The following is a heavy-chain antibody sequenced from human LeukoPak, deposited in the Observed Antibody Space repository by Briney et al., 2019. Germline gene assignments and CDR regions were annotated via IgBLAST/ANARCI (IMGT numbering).Heavy chain of an antibody. CDR3: GRGGLPDIVVVVAAPPAY. Sequence: GGSLRLSCTGPGFDFANYAMSWVRQAPGKGLEWISSISGSGFDTYLADSVKGRFTISRDNSRNTLYPHMNSLRADDTAMYYCGRGGLPDIVVVVAAPPAYWGQGTQVTVPS. J-gene: IGHJ4*02. CDR1: GFDFANYA. V-gene: IGHV3-23*01. CDR2: ISGSGFDT. D-gene: IGHD2-15*01.